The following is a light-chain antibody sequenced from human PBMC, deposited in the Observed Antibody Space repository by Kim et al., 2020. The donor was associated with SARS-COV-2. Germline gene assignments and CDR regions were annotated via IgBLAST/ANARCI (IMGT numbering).Light chain of an antibody. CDR2: DVN. J-gene: IGLJ3*02. V-gene: IGLV2-14*03. Sequence: GRAVAISCTGSSSDVGAYDYVSWYQQHPGKAPKLMIHDVNDRPSGVSNRFSGSKSGNTASLTISGLQAEDEADYYCSSYTNSDTLVFGGGTQLTVL. CDR3: SSYTNSDTLV. CDR1: SSDVGAYDY.